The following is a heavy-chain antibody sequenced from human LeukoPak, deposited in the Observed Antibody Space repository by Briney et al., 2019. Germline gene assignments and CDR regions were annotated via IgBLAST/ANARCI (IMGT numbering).Heavy chain of an antibody. D-gene: IGHD3-22*01. CDR1: GLTFSSYA. V-gene: IGHV3-23*01. CDR3: AIMHRYYDGSGYWVQ. CDR2: ISGSGGST. J-gene: IGHJ4*02. Sequence: GGSLRLSCAASGLTFSSYAMSWVRQAPGKGLEWVSSISGSGGSTYYADSVKGRFTISRDNSQNTLYLQMNSLRAEDTAVYYCAIMHRYYDGSGYWVQWGQGTLVTVSS.